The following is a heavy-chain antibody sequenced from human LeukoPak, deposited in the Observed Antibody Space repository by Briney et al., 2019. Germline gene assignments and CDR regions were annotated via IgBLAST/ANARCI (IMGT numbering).Heavy chain of an antibody. D-gene: IGHD2-2*01. J-gene: IGHJ6*03. CDR2: ICATGNT. V-gene: IGHV4-61*02. Sequence: PSQTLSLTCTASDGPISRGTYYWSWIRQTADKGLEWIGLICATGNTKYNPSLKGRVTISLDTSKNQISLILTSVTAADTAVYYCARAGDVVVVPPTAYLPPHCYMDLWGKGTSVTVSS. CDR3: ARAGDVVVVPPTAYLPPHCYMDL. CDR1: DGPISRGTYY.